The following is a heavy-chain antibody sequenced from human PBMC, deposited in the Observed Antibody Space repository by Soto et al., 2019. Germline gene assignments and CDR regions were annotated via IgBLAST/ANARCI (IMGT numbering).Heavy chain of an antibody. CDR3: ARYDYNGHYFDY. V-gene: IGHV1-46*01. D-gene: IGHD4-4*01. J-gene: IGHJ4*02. CDR2: INPSGGST. Sequence: QVQLVQSGAEVKKPGASVKVSCKASGYTFSTYYMHWVRQAPGQGYEWMGIINPSGGSTTYAQKFQGRVTMTRDTSTTTVYMELSSLKSEDPAVYYCARYDYNGHYFDYWGQGTLVTVSS. CDR1: GYTFSTYY.